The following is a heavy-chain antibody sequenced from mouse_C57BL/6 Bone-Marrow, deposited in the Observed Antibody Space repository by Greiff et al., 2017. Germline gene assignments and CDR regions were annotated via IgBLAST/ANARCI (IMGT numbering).Heavy chain of an antibody. CDR3: ERAPVVAYYYAMDY. V-gene: IGHV1-67*01. CDR1: GYTFTDYA. Sequence: QVQLKESGPELVRPGVSVKISFKGSGYTFTDYAMHWVKQSHAKSLEWIGVISTYYGDASYNQKFKDKATMTVDKSSSTAYMELARLTSEVSAVYYCERAPVVAYYYAMDYWGQGTSVTVSS. D-gene: IGHD1-1*01. J-gene: IGHJ4*01. CDR2: ISTYYGDA.